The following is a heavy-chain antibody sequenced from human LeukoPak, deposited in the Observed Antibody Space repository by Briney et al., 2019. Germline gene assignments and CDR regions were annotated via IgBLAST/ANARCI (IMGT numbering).Heavy chain of an antibody. V-gene: IGHV4-59*01. Sequence: SETLSLTCTVSGGSISSYYWSWIRQPPGKGLEWIGYIYYSGSTNYNPSLKSRVPISVDTSKNQFSLKLSSVTAADTAVYYCARGYYYDSSGYGDWGQGTLVTVSS. J-gene: IGHJ4*02. D-gene: IGHD3-22*01. CDR2: IYYSGST. CDR3: ARGYYYDSSGYGD. CDR1: GGSISSYY.